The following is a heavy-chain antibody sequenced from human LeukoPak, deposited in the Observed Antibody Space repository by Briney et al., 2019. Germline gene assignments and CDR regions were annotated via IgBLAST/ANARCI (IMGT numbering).Heavy chain of an antibody. CDR1: GGSFSGYY. V-gene: IGHV4-34*01. D-gene: IGHD3-22*01. CDR3: ASIVDPFDY. CDR2: INHSGST. J-gene: IGHJ4*02. Sequence: SETLSLTCAVYGGSFSGYYWSWIRQPPGKGLEWIGEINHSGSTNYNPSLKSRVTISVDTSKNQFSLKLSSVTAADTAVYYCASIVDPFDYWGQGTLVTVSS.